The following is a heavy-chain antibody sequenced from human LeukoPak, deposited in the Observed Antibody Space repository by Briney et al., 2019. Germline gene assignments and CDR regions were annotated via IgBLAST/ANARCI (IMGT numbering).Heavy chain of an antibody. CDR1: GFTFSSYS. J-gene: IGHJ5*01. V-gene: IGHV3-33*01. CDR2: IWYDGSNK. Sequence: GGSLRLSCASSGFTFSSYSKHWVRQAPGKGLECVAVIWYDGSNKYYADSVKGRFTISRDNSKNTLYLQMNSLRGGDTAVYYCAREIAYGSGIRKFYSWGQGTLVTVSA. D-gene: IGHD3-10*01. CDR3: AREIAYGSGIRKFYS.